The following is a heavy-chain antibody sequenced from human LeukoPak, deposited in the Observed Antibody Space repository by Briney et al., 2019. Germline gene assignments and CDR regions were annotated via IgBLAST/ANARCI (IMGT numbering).Heavy chain of an antibody. D-gene: IGHD3-10*01. V-gene: IGHV3-48*02. J-gene: IGHJ5*02. CDR3: ARDVYGSGKNWFDP. CDR1: GFAFSSYS. CDR2: INSTSSTI. Sequence: GGSLRLSCAASGFAFSSYSMNWVRQAPGKRLKWVSYINSTSSTIYYADSVKGRFTISRDNAKNSLYLQMNSLRDEDTAVYYCARDVYGSGKNWFDPWGQGTLVTVSS.